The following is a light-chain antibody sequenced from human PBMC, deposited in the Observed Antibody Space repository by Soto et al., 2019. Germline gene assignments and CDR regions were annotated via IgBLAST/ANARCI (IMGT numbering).Light chain of an antibody. CDR1: RSVVGTYNL. Sequence: QSVLTQPASVSGSPGQSITISCTGTRSVVGTYNLVSWYQQHPGKAPKLMIYEGTKRPSGVSNRFSGSKSGNTASLTISGLQAEDDADYYCCSYAGNSYVFGTGTKVTVL. CDR2: EGT. J-gene: IGLJ1*01. V-gene: IGLV2-23*01. CDR3: CSYAGNSYV.